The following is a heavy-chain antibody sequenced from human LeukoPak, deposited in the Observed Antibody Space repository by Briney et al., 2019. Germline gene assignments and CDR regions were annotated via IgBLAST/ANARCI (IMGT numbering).Heavy chain of an antibody. J-gene: IGHJ4*02. CDR2: IDQDGSEK. D-gene: IGHD3-3*01. Sequence: GGSLRLSCAASGFTFSSYWMTWVRQAPGKGLEWVANIDQDGSEKYYVDSVKGRFTISRDNAKNSLYLQMNSLRAEDTALYHCARATYYDFWSGYDYWGQGTLVTVSS. CDR3: ARATYYDFWSGYDY. V-gene: IGHV3-7*03. CDR1: GFTFSSYW.